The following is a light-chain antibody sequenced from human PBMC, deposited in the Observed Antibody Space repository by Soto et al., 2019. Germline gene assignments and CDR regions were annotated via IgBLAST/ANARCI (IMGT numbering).Light chain of an antibody. CDR2: GAS. J-gene: IGKJ2*01. CDR1: QSVSSSY. CDR3: QQYGSSPLHT. V-gene: IGKV3-20*01. Sequence: EIVLTQSPGTLSLSPGERATLSCRASQSVSSSYLAWYQQKPGQAPRLLFYGASSRATGIPDRFSGSGSGTDFTLTIHRLEPEDFAVYYCQQYGSSPLHTFGQGTKLEIK.